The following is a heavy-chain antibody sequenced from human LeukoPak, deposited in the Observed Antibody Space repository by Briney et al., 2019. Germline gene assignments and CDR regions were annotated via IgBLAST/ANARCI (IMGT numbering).Heavy chain of an antibody. J-gene: IGHJ5*02. CDR2: INPNSGGT. CDR3: ARAYYYDSSALDP. CDR1: GYTFTGYY. V-gene: IGHV1-2*02. D-gene: IGHD3-22*01. Sequence: ASVKVSCKASGYTFTGYYMHWVRQAPGQGLEWMGWINPNSGGTNYAQKFQGRVTMTRDTSISTAYMEQSRLRSDDTAVYYCARAYYYDSSALDPWGQGTLVTVSS.